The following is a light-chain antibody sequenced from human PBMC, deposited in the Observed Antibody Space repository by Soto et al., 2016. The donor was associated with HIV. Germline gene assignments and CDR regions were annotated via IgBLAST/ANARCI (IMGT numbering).Light chain of an antibody. CDR3: QQYSDYSRT. CDR1: QSISPW. CDR2: ETS. Sequence: DIQMTRSPSSPSASVGDRVTITCRASQSISPWLAWYQQKPGKAPKLLIYETSTLESGVPSRFSGSGSATEFTLSISSLQPDDFGTYYCQQYSDYSRTFGQGTRVEIK. V-gene: IGKV1-5*03. J-gene: IGKJ1*01.